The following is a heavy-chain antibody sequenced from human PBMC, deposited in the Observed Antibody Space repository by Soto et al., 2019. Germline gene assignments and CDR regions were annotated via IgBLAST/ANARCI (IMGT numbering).Heavy chain of an antibody. CDR3: VRLPCGGGTCCPPTFDY. Sequence: QVQLMQSGAEVKTPGASVMVSCKASGFSYVDYSFTWVRQAPGQGLEWMGWTSAYNGNKKYAQKFQGRVTMTTDTSTGTAYMELRSLRSDDTALYFCVRLPCGGGTCCPPTFDYWGQGTLVTVSS. V-gene: IGHV1-18*01. CDR1: GFSYVDYS. J-gene: IGHJ4*02. D-gene: IGHD2-15*01. CDR2: TSAYNGNK.